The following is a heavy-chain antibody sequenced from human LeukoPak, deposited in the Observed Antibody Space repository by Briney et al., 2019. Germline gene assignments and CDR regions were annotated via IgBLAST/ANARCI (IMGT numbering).Heavy chain of an antibody. V-gene: IGHV4-4*07. CDR2: IYTSGST. J-gene: IGHJ4*02. Sequence: SETLSLTCTVSGGSISSYYWSWIRQPAGKGLEWIGRIYTSGSTNYNPSLKSRVTMSVDTSKNQFSLKLSSVTAADTAVHYCARGQDFWSGYLGKYFDYWGQGTLVTVSS. D-gene: IGHD3-3*01. CDR1: GGSISSYY. CDR3: ARGQDFWSGYLGKYFDY.